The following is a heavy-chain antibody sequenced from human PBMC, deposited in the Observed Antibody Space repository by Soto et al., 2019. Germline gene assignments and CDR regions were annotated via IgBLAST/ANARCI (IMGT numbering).Heavy chain of an antibody. CDR1: GLTVSIYG. J-gene: IGHJ4*02. D-gene: IGHD5-12*01. CDR3: ARDGKSGYDNPRKFDY. CDR2: IWYDGSNK. Sequence: AASGLTVSIYGMPGVRQAPGKGLEWVAVIWYDGSNKYYADSVKGRFTISRDNSKNTLYLQMNSLRAEDTAVYYCARDGKSGYDNPRKFDYWGQGTLVTVSS. V-gene: IGHV3-33*01.